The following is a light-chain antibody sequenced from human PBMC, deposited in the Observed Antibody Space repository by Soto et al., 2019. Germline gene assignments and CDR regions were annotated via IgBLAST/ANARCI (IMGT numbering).Light chain of an antibody. CDR2: KAS. V-gene: IGKV1-5*03. J-gene: IGKJ1*01. CDR3: QQYNSYWT. Sequence: DIQMPQSPSTLSASVGDRVTITCRASQSISSWLAWYQQKPGKAPKLLIYKASSLESGVPSRFIGSGSGTEFTLTISSLQPDDFATYYCQQYNSYWTFGQGTKVEIK. CDR1: QSISSW.